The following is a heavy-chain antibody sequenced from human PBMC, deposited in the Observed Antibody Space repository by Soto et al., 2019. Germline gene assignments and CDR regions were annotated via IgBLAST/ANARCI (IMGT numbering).Heavy chain of an antibody. Sequence: QVQLVESGGGVVQPGRSLRLSGAASGFTFSSYGMHWVRQAPGKGLEWVAVIWYDGSNKYYADSVKGRLTSSRDNSKNTLYLQMNSLRAADKAVYYCARDAPKAEYYYDGSGYYPDCWGQGTLGTVSA. CDR1: GFTFSSYG. CDR3: ARDAPKAEYYYDGSGYYPDC. V-gene: IGHV3-33*01. J-gene: IGHJ4*02. CDR2: IWYDGSNK. D-gene: IGHD3-22*01.